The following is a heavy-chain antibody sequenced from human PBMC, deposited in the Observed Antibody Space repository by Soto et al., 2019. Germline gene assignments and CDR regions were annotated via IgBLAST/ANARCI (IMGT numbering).Heavy chain of an antibody. V-gene: IGHV1-18*04. CDR2: ISAYNGNT. CDR3: ARDPYYYDSSGYQAHDAFDI. CDR1: GYTFTSYG. D-gene: IGHD3-22*01. Sequence: ASVKVACKASGYTFTSYGISWVRQAPGQGLEWMGWISAYNGNTNYAQKLQGRVTMTTDTSTSTAYMELRSLRSDDTAVYYCARDPYYYDSSGYQAHDAFDIWGQGTMVT. J-gene: IGHJ3*02.